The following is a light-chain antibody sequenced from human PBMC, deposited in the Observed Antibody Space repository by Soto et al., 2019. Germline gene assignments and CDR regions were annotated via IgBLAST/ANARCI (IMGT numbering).Light chain of an antibody. CDR1: SGHSTYA. J-gene: IGLJ2*01. CDR2: LNSDGSH. Sequence: QPVLTQSPSASASLGASVKLTCTLSSGHSTYAIAWHQQQPEKGPRYLMKLNSDGSHSKGDGTPDRFSGSSSGAERHLTISSLQSEDEADYYCQTWGTAIHDVVFGGGTKVTVL. CDR3: QTWGTAIHDVV. V-gene: IGLV4-69*01.